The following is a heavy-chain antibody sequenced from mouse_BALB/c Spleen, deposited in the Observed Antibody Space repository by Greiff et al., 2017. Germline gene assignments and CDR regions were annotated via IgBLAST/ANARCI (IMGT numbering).Heavy chain of an antibody. CDR1: GYAFTNYL. Sequence: QVQLQQSGAELVRPGTSVKVSCKASGYAFTNYLIEWVKQRPGQGLEWIGVINPGSGGTNYNEKFKGKATLTADKSSSTAYMQLSSLTSDDSAVYFCARRGGLRAMDYWGQGTSVTVSS. CDR2: INPGSGGT. CDR3: ARRGGLRAMDY. J-gene: IGHJ4*01. V-gene: IGHV1-54*01. D-gene: IGHD2-4*01.